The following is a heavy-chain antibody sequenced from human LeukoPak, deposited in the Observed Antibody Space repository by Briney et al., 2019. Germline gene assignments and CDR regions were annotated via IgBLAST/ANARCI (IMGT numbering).Heavy chain of an antibody. D-gene: IGHD2-2*01. CDR1: GYTFTSYD. V-gene: IGHV1-8*01. CDR3: ARQGYCSSTSCSLYGMDV. CDR2: MNPNSGNT. J-gene: IGHJ6*02. Sequence: ASVKVSCKASGYTFTSYDINWVRQATGQGLEWMGWMNPNSGNTGYAQKFQGRVTMTRNTSISTAYMELSSLRSEDTAVYYCARQGYCSSTSCSLYGMDVWGQGTTVTVSS.